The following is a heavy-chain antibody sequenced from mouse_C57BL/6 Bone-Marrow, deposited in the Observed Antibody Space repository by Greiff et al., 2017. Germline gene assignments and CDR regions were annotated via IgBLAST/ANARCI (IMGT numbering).Heavy chain of an antibody. CDR3: ARDDVSFDY. V-gene: IGHV5-4*01. CDR2: ISDGGSYT. J-gene: IGHJ2*01. D-gene: IGHD2-3*01. CDR1: GFTFSSYA. Sequence: VVESGGGLVKPGGSLKLSCAASGFTFSSYAMSWVRQTPEKRLEWVATISDGGSYTYYPDNVKGRFTISRDNAKNNLYLHMSHLKSEDTAMYYCARDDVSFDYWGQGTTLTVSS.